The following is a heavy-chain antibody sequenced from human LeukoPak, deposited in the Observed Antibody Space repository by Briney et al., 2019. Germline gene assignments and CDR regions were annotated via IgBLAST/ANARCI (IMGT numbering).Heavy chain of an antibody. J-gene: IGHJ4*02. CDR1: GFTFSSYA. CDR2: ISGSGGST. CDR3: AKVFVESGYFGSTVDY. D-gene: IGHD3-3*01. V-gene: IGHV3-23*01. Sequence: PGGSLRLSCAASGFTFSSYAMSWVRQAPGKGLEWVSAISGSGGSTYYADSVKGRFTISRDNSKNTLYLQMNSLRAEDTAVYYCAKVFVESGYFGSTVDYWGQGTLVTVSS.